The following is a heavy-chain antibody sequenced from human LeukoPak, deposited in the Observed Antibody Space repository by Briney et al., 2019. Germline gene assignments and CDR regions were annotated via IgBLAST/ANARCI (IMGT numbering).Heavy chain of an antibody. D-gene: IGHD1-26*01. CDR1: GYTLTELS. Sequence: ASVKVSCKVSGYTLTELSMHWVRQAPGKGLEWMGGFDPEDGETIYAQKFQGRVTMTEDTSTDTAYMELSSLRSEDTAVYYCASSGVGATYDAFDIWGQGTMVTVSS. J-gene: IGHJ3*02. CDR3: ASSGVGATYDAFDI. CDR2: FDPEDGET. V-gene: IGHV1-24*01.